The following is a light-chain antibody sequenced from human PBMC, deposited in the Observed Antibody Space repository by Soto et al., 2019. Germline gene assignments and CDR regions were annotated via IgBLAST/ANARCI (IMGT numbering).Light chain of an antibody. CDR2: GAS. CDR3: QQYNSLWT. V-gene: IGKV3-20*01. Sequence: EIVLTQSPGTLSLSPGERASLSCRASQSVAKNYLAWYQQKPGQALRLLISGASSRATGIPDRFSGSGSGTDFTLTVSRLEAEDFATYYCQQYNSLWTFGQGTKVELK. J-gene: IGKJ1*01. CDR1: QSVAKNY.